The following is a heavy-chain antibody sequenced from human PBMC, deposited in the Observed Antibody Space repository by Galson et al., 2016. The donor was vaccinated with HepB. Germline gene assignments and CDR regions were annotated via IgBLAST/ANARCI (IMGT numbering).Heavy chain of an antibody. J-gene: IGHJ4*02. CDR1: GFTFSDYW. V-gene: IGHV3-7*03. Sequence: SLRLSCAASGFTFSDYWTTWVHRAPGKGLEWVANMKQGGSEKYSVDSVKGRFTISRDNVKNLLYLQMNSLRVEDTAVYYCARDSGRYYIDYWGQGTLVIVSS. CDR3: ARDSGRYYIDY. CDR2: MKQGGSEK. D-gene: IGHD3-10*01.